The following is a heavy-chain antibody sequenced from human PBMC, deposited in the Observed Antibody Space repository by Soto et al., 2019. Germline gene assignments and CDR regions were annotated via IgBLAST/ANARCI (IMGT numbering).Heavy chain of an antibody. CDR1: GFFFTDYF. J-gene: IGHJ4*02. CDR2: ISPSGDVT. D-gene: IGHD1-26*01. Sequence: QVQLAESGGGLVKSGGSLILSCSTSGFFFTDYFMSWIRQAPGKGLEWVSYISPSGDVTHYADSVKGRFTISRDNTKNSLFLQMSSLRDDDTAVYYCARQLERRVGAASHWGQGTRVSVSS. CDR3: ARQLERRVGAASH. V-gene: IGHV3-11*01.